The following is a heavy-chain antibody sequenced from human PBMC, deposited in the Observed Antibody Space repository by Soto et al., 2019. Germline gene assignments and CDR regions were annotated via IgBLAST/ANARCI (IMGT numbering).Heavy chain of an antibody. CDR3: ARGVMAHVFDY. V-gene: IGHV1-69*06. CDR2: IIPIFGTA. D-gene: IGHD3-16*01. Sequence: GASVKVSCKASGGTFSSYAISWVRQAPGQGLEWMGGIIPIFGTANYAQKFQGRVTITADKSTSTAYMELSSLRSEDTAVYYCARGVMAHVFDYWGQGTLVPVSS. J-gene: IGHJ4*02. CDR1: GGTFSSYA.